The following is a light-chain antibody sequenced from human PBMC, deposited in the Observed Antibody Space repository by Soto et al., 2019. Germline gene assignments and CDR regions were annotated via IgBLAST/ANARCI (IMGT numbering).Light chain of an antibody. V-gene: IGKV3-15*01. CDR1: HSINSA. Sequence: EIDMTHSPATLSVSPGEKATLSCRDSHSINSALAWYQQKPGQTPRLLIYGASTRATDIPTRFSGSWSGTEFSLTISSLQSEDFAVYYCQHYNKWPPWLTFGGGTKVDIK. CDR3: QHYNKWPPWLT. CDR2: GAS. J-gene: IGKJ4*01.